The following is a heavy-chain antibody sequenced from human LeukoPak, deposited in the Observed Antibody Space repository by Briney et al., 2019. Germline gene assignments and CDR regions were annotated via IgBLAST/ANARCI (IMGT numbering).Heavy chain of an antibody. CDR2: IWYDGSNK. V-gene: IGHV3-33*06. Sequence: GRSLRLSCAASGFTFSSYGMHWVRQAPGKGLEWVAVIWYDGSNKYYADSVKGRFTISRDNSKNTLYLQVNSLRAEDTAVYYCAKGSSYGPYYFDYWGQGTLVTVSS. D-gene: IGHD5-18*01. CDR3: AKGSSYGPYYFDY. J-gene: IGHJ4*02. CDR1: GFTFSSYG.